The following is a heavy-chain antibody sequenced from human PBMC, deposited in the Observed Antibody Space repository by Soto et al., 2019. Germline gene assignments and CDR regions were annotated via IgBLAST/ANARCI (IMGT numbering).Heavy chain of an antibody. CDR3: ARGEICHTSGYYCGSFDY. V-gene: IGHV1-69*13. J-gene: IGHJ4*03. CDR2: IIPIFGTA. D-gene: IGHD3-22*01. Sequence: SVKVSCKASGGTFSSYAISWVRQAPGQGLEWMGGIIPIFGTANYAQKFQGRVTITADESTSTAYMELSSLRSEDTAVYYCARGEICHTSGYYCGSFDYWGQGTMVTVSS. CDR1: GGTFSSYA.